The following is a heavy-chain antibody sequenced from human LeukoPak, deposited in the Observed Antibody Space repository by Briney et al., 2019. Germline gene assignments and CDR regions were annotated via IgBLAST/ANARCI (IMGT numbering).Heavy chain of an antibody. V-gene: IGHV3-33*01. J-gene: IGHJ4*02. Sequence: GRSLRLSCAASGFTSSSYGMHWVRQAPGKGLEWVAVIWYDGSNKYYADSVKGRFTISRDNSKNTLYLQMNSLRAENTAVYYCARDNCSGGSCFDYWDQGTLVTVSS. CDR3: ARDNCSGGSCFDY. CDR1: GFTSSSYG. D-gene: IGHD2-15*01. CDR2: IWYDGSNK.